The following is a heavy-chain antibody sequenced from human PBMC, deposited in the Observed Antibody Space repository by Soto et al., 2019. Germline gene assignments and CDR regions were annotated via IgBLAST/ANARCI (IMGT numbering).Heavy chain of an antibody. Sequence: NPSETLSLTCTVSGGSITSYYWSWIRQPPGKRLEWIGYIFYSGSTIYNPSLKSRVTISVDTSKNQFSLKLSSVTAADTAVYYCARDRDGSSYWVYWGQVTLVTVSS. CDR3: ARDRDGSSYWVY. CDR2: IFYSGST. V-gene: IGHV4-59*01. J-gene: IGHJ4*02. D-gene: IGHD6-6*01. CDR1: GGSITSYY.